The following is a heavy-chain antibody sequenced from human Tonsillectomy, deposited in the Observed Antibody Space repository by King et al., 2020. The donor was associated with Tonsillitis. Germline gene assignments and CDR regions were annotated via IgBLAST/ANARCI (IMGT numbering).Heavy chain of an antibody. CDR1: GGSINSGSYY. V-gene: IGHV4-61*02. CDR3: ARETSYDFWSGYPNWFDP. Sequence: QLQESGPGLVKPSQTLSLTCNVSGGSINSGSYYWSWIRQPAGKGLEWIVRIYTSGSTNYNPSLKSRVTMSVATSKNQFSLKLSSVTAADTAVYYCARETSYDFWSGYPNWFDPWGQGTLVTVSS. CDR2: IYTSGST. D-gene: IGHD3-3*01. J-gene: IGHJ5*02.